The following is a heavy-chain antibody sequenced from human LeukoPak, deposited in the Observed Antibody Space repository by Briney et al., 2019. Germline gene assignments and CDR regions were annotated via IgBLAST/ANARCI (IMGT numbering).Heavy chain of an antibody. CDR1: GGTFSGYY. CDR2: INHSGST. D-gene: IGHD6-13*01. Sequence: SETLSLTCTVYGGTFSGYYWSWIRQPPGKGLGWIGEINHSGSTNYNPSLKSRVTISVDTSKNQFSLKLSSATAANTAVYYCARSPSIAATGNWFDPWGQGTLVTVSS. CDR3: ARSPSIAATGNWFDP. V-gene: IGHV4-34*01. J-gene: IGHJ5*02.